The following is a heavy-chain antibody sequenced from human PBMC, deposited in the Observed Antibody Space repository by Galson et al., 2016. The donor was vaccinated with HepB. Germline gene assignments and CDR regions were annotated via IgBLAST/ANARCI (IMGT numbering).Heavy chain of an antibody. J-gene: IGHJ3*02. V-gene: IGHV3-33*01. D-gene: IGHD6-13*01. Sequence: EWVAIIWYDGSNKYYGDSVKGRFSISRDNSRNRLYLQMNSLRVEDTAVYFQGRGNLVLDMWGQGTMVTVSS. CDR3: GRGNLVLDM. CDR2: IWYDGSNK.